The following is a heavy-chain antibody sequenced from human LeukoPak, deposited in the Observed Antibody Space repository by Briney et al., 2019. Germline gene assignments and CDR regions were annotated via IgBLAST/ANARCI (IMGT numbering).Heavy chain of an antibody. CDR3: AREVLVSPYYFDY. Sequence: ASVKVSCKASGYTFTGYYMHWVRQAPGQGLEWMGRINPNSGGTNYAQKFQGRVTMTGDTSISTAYMELSRLRSDDTAVYYCAREVLVSPYYFDYWGQGTLVTVSS. CDR1: GYTFTGYY. J-gene: IGHJ4*02. D-gene: IGHD4/OR15-4a*01. CDR2: INPNSGGT. V-gene: IGHV1-2*06.